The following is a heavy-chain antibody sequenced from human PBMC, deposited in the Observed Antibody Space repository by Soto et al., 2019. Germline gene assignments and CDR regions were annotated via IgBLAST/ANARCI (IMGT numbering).Heavy chain of an antibody. D-gene: IGHD3-3*01. CDR1: GFSITNTW. J-gene: IGHJ5*02. Sequence: EVQLVESGGGLVQPGGSLRLSCAASGFSITNTWMHWVRQAPGKGLEWVGRVKSKADGGTADYAAPVKGRFTVSRGDSKNPPYLPMNSLKMEDTAVYFCNSYPDFWGGHTPPWGQGTLVTVSS. V-gene: IGHV3-15*07. CDR3: NSYPDFWGGHTPP. CDR2: VKSKADGGTA.